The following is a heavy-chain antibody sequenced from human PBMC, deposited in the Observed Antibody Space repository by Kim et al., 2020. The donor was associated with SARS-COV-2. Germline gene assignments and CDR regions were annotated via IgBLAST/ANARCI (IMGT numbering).Heavy chain of an antibody. V-gene: IGHV5-51*01. CDR3: ARLPGVVAARSEGFDY. Sequence: GESLKISCKGSGYSFTSYWIDWVRQMPGKGLEWMGIIYPGDSDTRYSPSFQGQVTISADKSISTAYLQWSSLKASDTAMYYCARLPGVVAARSEGFDYWGQGTLVTVSS. D-gene: IGHD6-6*01. J-gene: IGHJ4*02. CDR2: IYPGDSDT. CDR1: GYSFTSYW.